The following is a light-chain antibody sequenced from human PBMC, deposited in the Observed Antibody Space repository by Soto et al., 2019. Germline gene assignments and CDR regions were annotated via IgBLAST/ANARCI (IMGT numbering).Light chain of an antibody. Sequence: QSVLTQPPSASGTPGQRVTISCSGSSPNIETNYVCWYQQFPGTAPKLLIYRNNQRPSGVPDRFSGSKSGTSASLAISGLRSGDEADYYCAAWDDGLRGHVFGGGTKLTVL. CDR2: RNN. CDR3: AAWDDGLRGHV. V-gene: IGLV1-47*01. CDR1: SPNIETNY. J-gene: IGLJ3*02.